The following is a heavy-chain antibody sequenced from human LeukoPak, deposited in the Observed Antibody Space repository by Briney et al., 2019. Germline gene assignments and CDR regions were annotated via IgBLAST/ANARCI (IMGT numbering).Heavy chain of an antibody. D-gene: IGHD4-17*01. Sequence: GGSLRLSCAASGFTFSSYEMNWVRQAPGKGLEWASYISSSGSTIYYADSVKGRFTISRDNAKNSLYLQMNSLRAEDTAVYYCVGRDYGVNLFDYWGQGTLVTVSS. J-gene: IGHJ4*02. CDR2: ISSSGSTI. CDR3: VGRDYGVNLFDY. CDR1: GFTFSSYE. V-gene: IGHV3-48*03.